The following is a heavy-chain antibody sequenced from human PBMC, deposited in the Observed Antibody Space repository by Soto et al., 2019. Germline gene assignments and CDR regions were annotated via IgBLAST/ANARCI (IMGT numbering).Heavy chain of an antibody. J-gene: IGHJ5*02. CDR2: IYYSGST. CDR1: GGSISSGVYY. D-gene: IGHD2-15*01. CDR3: ARVSQPKNGVDKVDP. Sequence: QVQLQESGPGLVKPSQTLSLTCTVSGGSISSGVYYWSWIRQHPGKGLEWIGYIYYSGSTYYNTSLKSRVTISVDTSKNQFSLKLSSVTAADTAVYYCARVSQPKNGVDKVDPWGQGTLVTVSS. V-gene: IGHV4-31*03.